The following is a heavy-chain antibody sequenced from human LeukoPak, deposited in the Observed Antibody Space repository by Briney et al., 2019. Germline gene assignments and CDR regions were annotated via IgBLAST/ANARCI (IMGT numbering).Heavy chain of an antibody. Sequence: SQTLSLNCAISGDSVSSNSAAWNWIRQSPSRGLEWLGRTYCRSKWYNDYAVSVRSRITINPDISKNQFSLQLNSVTPEDTAVYYCARTGGGGRSFDYWGQGTLVTVSS. CDR2: TYCRSKWYN. V-gene: IGHV6-1*01. J-gene: IGHJ4*02. CDR1: GDSVSSNSAA. CDR3: ARTGGGGRSFDY. D-gene: IGHD3-16*01.